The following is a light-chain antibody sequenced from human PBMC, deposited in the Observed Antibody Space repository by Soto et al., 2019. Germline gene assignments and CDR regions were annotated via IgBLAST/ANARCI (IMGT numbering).Light chain of an antibody. J-gene: IGKJ4*01. Sequence: EIVLTQSPATLSVSQGERATLSCRASESVSNNLAWSQQKPGQAPRLIIYGASARATGIPARFSGSGSGTEFTLTISSLQSEDFAVYYCQQYNKWPLTFGGGTKVEIK. V-gene: IGKV3-15*01. CDR3: QQYNKWPLT. CDR2: GAS. CDR1: ESVSNN.